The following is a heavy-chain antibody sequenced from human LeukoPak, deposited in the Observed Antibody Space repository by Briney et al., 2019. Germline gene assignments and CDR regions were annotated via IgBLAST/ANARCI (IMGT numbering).Heavy chain of an antibody. V-gene: IGHV3-48*02. J-gene: IGHJ5*02. D-gene: IGHD6-6*01. CDR2: ISSVSSII. CDR3: ARDSSSFPSP. CDR1: GFTFSTYS. Sequence: GGSLRLSCAASGFTFSTYSMNWVRQAPGKGLEWVSYISSVSSIIYYADSVKGRFTISRDNAKNSLYLQMKSLRDEDTAVYYCARDSSSFPSPWGQGTLVTVSS.